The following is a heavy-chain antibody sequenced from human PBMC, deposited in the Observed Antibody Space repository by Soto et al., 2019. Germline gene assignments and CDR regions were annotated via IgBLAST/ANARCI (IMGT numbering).Heavy chain of an antibody. CDR3: ARCPIDHNWFDP. V-gene: IGHV4-61*01. CDR1: GGSFKSGSYS. Sequence: PSETLSLTCTVSGGSFKSGSYSWSWIRQPPGKGLEWIGHVYHTGRTSYNPSLKSRVTISVDTSNNQFSLRLSAVTAADTAVYYCARCPIDHNWFDPWGQGTLVTVSS. J-gene: IGHJ5*02. CDR2: VYHTGRT. D-gene: IGHD3-9*01.